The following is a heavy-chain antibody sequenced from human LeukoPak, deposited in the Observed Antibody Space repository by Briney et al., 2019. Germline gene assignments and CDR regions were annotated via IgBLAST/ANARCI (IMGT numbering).Heavy chain of an antibody. V-gene: IGHV6-1*01. D-gene: IGHD6-19*01. J-gene: IGHJ5*01. Sequence: SQTLSLTCAISGDSVSSNNAAWNWIRQSPSRGLEWLGRTYYRSKWYYDYALSVKGRITVNPDTSKNQFSLQQNSVTPDDAAVYYCAGIAVTGLNWFTSWGQGTLVTVSS. CDR2: TYYRSKWYY. CDR3: AGIAVTGLNWFTS. CDR1: GDSVSSNNAA.